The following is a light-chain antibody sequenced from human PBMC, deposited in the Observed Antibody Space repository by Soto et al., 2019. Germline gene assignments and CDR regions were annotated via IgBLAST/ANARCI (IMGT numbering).Light chain of an antibody. J-gene: IGKJ1*01. CDR2: KAS. Sequence: DIQVTQSPSTLAASVGDRVTITCRASQNINSWLAWYQQKPGKAPKLLIYKASNLQSGVPPRFSGSGSGTEFTLTTSNLQPDDFTTYYCQQYDGFPWTFGQGTKVEI. CDR1: QNINSW. V-gene: IGKV1-5*03. CDR3: QQYDGFPWT.